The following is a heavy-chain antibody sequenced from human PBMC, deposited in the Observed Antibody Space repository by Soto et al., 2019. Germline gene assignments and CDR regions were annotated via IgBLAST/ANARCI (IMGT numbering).Heavy chain of an antibody. D-gene: IGHD1-1*01. J-gene: IGHJ4*02. CDR3: ARDQSLSGGTTTHLFDY. Sequence: GGSLRLSCAASGFTFSSYAMHWVRQAPGKGLEWVAVISYDGSNKYYADSVKGRFTISRDNSKNTLYLQMNSLRAEDTAVYYCARDQSLSGGTTTHLFDYWGQGTLVT. V-gene: IGHV3-30-3*01. CDR2: ISYDGSNK. CDR1: GFTFSSYA.